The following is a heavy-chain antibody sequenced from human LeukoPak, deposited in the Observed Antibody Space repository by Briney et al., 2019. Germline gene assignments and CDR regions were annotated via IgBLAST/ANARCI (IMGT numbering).Heavy chain of an antibody. CDR2: ISSSGGST. V-gene: IGHV3-23*01. D-gene: IGHD5-24*01. Sequence: GGSLRLSCAASGFSFSSYTMTWVRQAPGKGLEWVSVISSSGGSTYYADSVKGRFTISRDNSKNTLYLQMNSLRAEDTAVYYCAKLSRDGYNIDYWGQGTLVTVSS. J-gene: IGHJ4*02. CDR1: GFSFSSYT. CDR3: AKLSRDGYNIDY.